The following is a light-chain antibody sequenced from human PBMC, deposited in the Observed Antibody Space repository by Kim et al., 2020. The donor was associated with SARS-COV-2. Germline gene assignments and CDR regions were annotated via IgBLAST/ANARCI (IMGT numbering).Light chain of an antibody. CDR3: QAWDSSTVV. CDR1: KLGDTY. Sequence: SYELTQPPSVSVSPGQTATITCSGDKLGDTYACWYQQKPGRSPMLVIYQDIVRPSGIPARISGSNSGNTVTLTISGTQAMDEADYYCQAWDSSTVVFGGGTQLTVL. J-gene: IGLJ3*02. V-gene: IGLV3-1*01. CDR2: QDI.